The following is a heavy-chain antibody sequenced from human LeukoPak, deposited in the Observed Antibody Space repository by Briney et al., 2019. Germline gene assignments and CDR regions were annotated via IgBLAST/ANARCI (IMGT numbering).Heavy chain of an antibody. V-gene: IGHV4-4*07. Sequence: SETLSLTCSVAGGSIINYYWSWIRQSAGTGLEWVGRIYITGSTTYNPSLQSRLSMSVDTSKNQFSLRLRSVSAADTGVYYCARLKYYDSTGYSAGYYMDVWGKGITVTVSS. CDR1: GGSIINYY. J-gene: IGHJ6*03. CDR2: IYITGST. D-gene: IGHD3-22*01. CDR3: ARLKYYDSTGYSAGYYMDV.